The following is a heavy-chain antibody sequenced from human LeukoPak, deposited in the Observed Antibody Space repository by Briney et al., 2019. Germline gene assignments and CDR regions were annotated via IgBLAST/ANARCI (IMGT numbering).Heavy chain of an antibody. V-gene: IGHV3-21*01. CDR2: ISSSSSYI. CDR1: GFTFSSYS. J-gene: IGHJ4*02. D-gene: IGHD5-12*01. Sequence: GGSLRLACAAYGFTFSSYSMNWVRQAPGKGLEWVSSISSSSSYIYYADSVKGRFTISRDNAKNSLYLQMNSLRAEDTAVYYCARDPREESVEGGYDSSRRLQLDYWGQGTLVTVSS. CDR3: ARDPREESVEGGYDSSRRLQLDY.